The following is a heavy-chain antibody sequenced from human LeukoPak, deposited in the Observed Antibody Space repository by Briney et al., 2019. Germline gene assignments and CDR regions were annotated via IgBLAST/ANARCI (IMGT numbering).Heavy chain of an antibody. D-gene: IGHD6-19*01. Sequence: SETLSLTCTVSGGSISSYYWSWIRQPPGKGLEWIGYIYYSGSTNYNPSLKSRVNISVDTSKNQFSLKLSSVTAADTAVYYCARGALGTVAGTWPYYYYMDVWGKGTTVTVSS. CDR2: IYYSGST. CDR3: ARGALGTVAGTWPYYYYMDV. J-gene: IGHJ6*03. CDR1: GGSISSYY. V-gene: IGHV4-59*01.